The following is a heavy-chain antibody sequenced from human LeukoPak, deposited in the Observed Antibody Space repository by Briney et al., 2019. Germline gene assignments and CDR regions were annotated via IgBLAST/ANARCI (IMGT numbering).Heavy chain of an antibody. J-gene: IGHJ6*03. V-gene: IGHV3-53*01. CDR1: GFTVSSNY. CDR2: IYSGGST. D-gene: IGHD4-17*01. CDR3: ARIYGDYTYYYYYMDV. Sequence: GGSLILSCAASGFTVSSNYMSWVRQAPGKGLEWVSVIYSGGSTYYADSVKGRFTISRDNSKNTLYLQMNSLRAEDTAVYYCARIYGDYTYYYYYMDVWGKGTTVTVSS.